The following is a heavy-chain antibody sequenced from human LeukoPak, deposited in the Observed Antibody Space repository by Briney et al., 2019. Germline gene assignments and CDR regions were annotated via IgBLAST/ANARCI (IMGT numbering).Heavy chain of an antibody. CDR1: GGSFSGYY. CDR3: ASGSEE. CDR2: INHSGST. Sequence: SETLSLTCAVYGGSFSGYYWSWIRQPPGKGLEWIGEINHSGSTNYNPSLKSRVTISVDTSKNQFSLKLSSVTAADTAVYYCASGSEEWGQGTLVTVSS. V-gene: IGHV4-34*01. J-gene: IGHJ4*02.